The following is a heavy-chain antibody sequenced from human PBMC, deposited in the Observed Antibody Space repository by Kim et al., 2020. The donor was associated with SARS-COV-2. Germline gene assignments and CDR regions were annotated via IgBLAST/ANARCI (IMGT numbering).Heavy chain of an antibody. CDR3: TTGSWGIQLRGSYYYGMDV. J-gene: IGHJ6*02. CDR1: GFTFSNAW. Sequence: GGSLRLSCAASGFTFSNAWMSWVRQAPGKGLEWVGRIKSKTDGGTTDYAAPVKGRFTISRDDSKNTLYLQMNSLKTEDTAVYYCTTGSWGIQLRGSYYYGMDVWGQGTTVTVSS. CDR2: IKSKTDGGTT. D-gene: IGHD5-18*01. V-gene: IGHV3-15*01.